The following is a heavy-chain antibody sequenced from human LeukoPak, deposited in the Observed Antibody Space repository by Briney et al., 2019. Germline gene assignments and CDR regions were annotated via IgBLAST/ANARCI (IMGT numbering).Heavy chain of an antibody. Sequence: SETLSLTCTVSGGSISSYYWSWIRQPPGKGLEWIGYIYYSGSTNYNPSLKSRVTISVDTSKNQFSLKLSSVTAADTAVYYCARLNRRITIFGVAPNWFDPWGQGTLVTVSS. V-gene: IGHV4-59*12. D-gene: IGHD3-3*01. CDR2: IYYSGST. CDR3: ARLNRRITIFGVAPNWFDP. J-gene: IGHJ5*02. CDR1: GGSISSYY.